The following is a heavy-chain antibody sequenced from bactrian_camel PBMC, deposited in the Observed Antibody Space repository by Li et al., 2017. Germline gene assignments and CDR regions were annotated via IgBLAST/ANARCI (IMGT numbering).Heavy chain of an antibody. J-gene: IGHJ4*01. V-gene: IGHV3S53*01. D-gene: IGHD2*01. Sequence: HVQLVESGGGSVPVGGSLRLSCVSSVGYVFSSHCMGWFLQAPGKEREGVAAINIDGKTTYADSVKGRFTISSDSAKGILSLQMNSLLPEDSGVYYCAATSVCRFLSNYRYWGQGTQVTVS. CDR2: INIDGKT. CDR1: GYVFSSHC. CDR3: AATSVCRFLSNYRY.